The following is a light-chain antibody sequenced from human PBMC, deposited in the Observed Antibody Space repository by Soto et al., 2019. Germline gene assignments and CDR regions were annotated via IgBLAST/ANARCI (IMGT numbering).Light chain of an antibody. J-gene: IGLJ2*01. CDR2: DVS. CDR1: SSDVGAYNY. V-gene: IGLV2-14*01. CDR3: GSYTTSNTMI. Sequence: QSALTQPASVSGSPGQSITISFAGTSSDVGAYNYVSWFQQHPGKVPKLIIYDVSDRPSGVSDRFSGSKSGNTASLTISGLQAEDEADYYCGSYTTSNTMIFGGGTKLTVL.